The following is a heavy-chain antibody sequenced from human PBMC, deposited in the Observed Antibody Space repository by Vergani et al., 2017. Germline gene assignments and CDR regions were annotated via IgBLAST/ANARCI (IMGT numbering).Heavy chain of an antibody. V-gene: IGHV4-4*03. D-gene: IGHD2-8*01. CDR2: IYHSGST. J-gene: IGHJ5*02. CDR1: GGPISSSNW. Sequence: QVQLQESGPGLVKPPGTLSLTCAVSGGPISSSNWWSWVRQPPGKGLEWIGEIYHSGSTNYNPSLKSRITISVDKSKNQSPLQLSSVTAAATAVEYYAGVSGPRRWFDPWDQGTLITVSS. CDR3: AGVSGPRRWFDP.